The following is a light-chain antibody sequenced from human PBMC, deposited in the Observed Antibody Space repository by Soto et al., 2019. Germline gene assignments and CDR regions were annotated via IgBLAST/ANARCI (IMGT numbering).Light chain of an antibody. Sequence: QSALTQPASVSGSPGQSITISCTGTSSDVGGYNHVSWYQQHPGKAPKLIIYEVRNRPSGVSNRLSGSKSGNTAPLTISGLQADDEADYYCCSYTSSSIRVFGGGTQLTVL. CDR2: EVR. J-gene: IGLJ3*02. CDR1: SSDVGGYNH. CDR3: CSYTSSSIRV. V-gene: IGLV2-14*01.